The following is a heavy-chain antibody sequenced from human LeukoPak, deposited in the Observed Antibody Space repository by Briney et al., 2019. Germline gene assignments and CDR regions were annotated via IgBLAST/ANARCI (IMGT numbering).Heavy chain of an antibody. CDR2: ISSSSSYI. CDR3: AKPGIAAAGWGNYFDY. D-gene: IGHD6-13*01. J-gene: IGHJ4*02. V-gene: IGHV3-21*01. CDR1: GFTFSSYS. Sequence: GGSLRLSCAASGFTFSSYSMNWVRQAPGKGLEWVSSISSSSSYIYYADSVKGRFTISRDNAKNSLYLQMNSLRAEDTAVYYCAKPGIAAAGWGNYFDYWGQGTLVTVSS.